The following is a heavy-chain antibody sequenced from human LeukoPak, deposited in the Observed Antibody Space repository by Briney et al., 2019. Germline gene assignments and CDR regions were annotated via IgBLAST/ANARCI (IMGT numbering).Heavy chain of an antibody. CDR3: ARVGSYCFEY. CDR1: GGSISTYY. V-gene: IGHV4-59*01. D-gene: IGHD3-10*01. J-gene: IGHJ4*02. CDR2: IDYSGAT. Sequence: PSETLSLTCTVSGGSISTYYWSRIRQPPGKGLEWIGYIDYSGATNYNPSLKSRVTMSVDTSKHQFSLKLSSVTAADTAVYYCARVGSYCFEYWGQGTLVTVSS.